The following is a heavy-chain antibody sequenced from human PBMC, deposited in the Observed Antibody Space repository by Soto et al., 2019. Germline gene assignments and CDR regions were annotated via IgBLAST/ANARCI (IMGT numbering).Heavy chain of an antibody. Sequence: GGSLRLSCAASGFTFSSYAMSWVRQAPGKGLEWVSAISGSGGSTYYADSVKGRFTISRDNSKNTLYLQMNSLRAEDTAVYYCAKFGSGRYVASPAECDYWGQGTLVTVSS. D-gene: IGHD3-16*01. CDR2: ISGSGGST. J-gene: IGHJ4*02. V-gene: IGHV3-23*01. CDR3: AKFGSGRYVASPAECDY. CDR1: GFTFSSYA.